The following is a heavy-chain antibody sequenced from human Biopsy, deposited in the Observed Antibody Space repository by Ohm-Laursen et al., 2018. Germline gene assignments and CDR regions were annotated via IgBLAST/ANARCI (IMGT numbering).Heavy chain of an antibody. V-gene: IGHV3-21*01. CDR3: ATDFGYCGNNVCSSVFYYGMDV. Sequence: SLRLSCTASGFRLSLYSMNWVRQAPGKGLEWVSSIKNSENYTYYADSVKGRFIISRDNAKNSLYLQMNGLRVEDTAVYYCATDFGYCGNNVCSSVFYYGMDVWGQGTTVTVSS. J-gene: IGHJ6*02. CDR1: GFRLSLYS. D-gene: IGHD5/OR15-5a*01. CDR2: IKNSENYT.